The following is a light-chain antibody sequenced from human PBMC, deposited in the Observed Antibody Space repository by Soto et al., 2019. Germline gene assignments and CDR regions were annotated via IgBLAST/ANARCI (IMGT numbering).Light chain of an antibody. J-gene: IGKJ1*01. Sequence: IQLTQSPSSLSASVGDRVTITCRASQDIAIYLALYQQKPGEAPKLLIYAASTLYGGVPSRFSGSGSGTDFALTITSLQAEDFATYYCQQYNNYFWAFGQGTK. CDR1: QDIAIY. V-gene: IGKV1-9*01. CDR2: AAS. CDR3: QQYNNYFWA.